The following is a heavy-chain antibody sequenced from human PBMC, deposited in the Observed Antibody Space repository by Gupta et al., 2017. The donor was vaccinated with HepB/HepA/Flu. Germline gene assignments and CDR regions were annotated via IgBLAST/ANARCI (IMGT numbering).Heavy chain of an antibody. CDR2: IYSGGST. J-gene: IGHJ3*02. V-gene: IGHV3-66*01. CDR3: ARRGGSYPFDPYAFDI. D-gene: IGHD1-26*01. CDR1: GFTVSSNY. Sequence: EVQLVESGGGLVQPGGSLRLSCAASGFTVSSNYMSWVRQAPGKGLEWVSVIYSGGSTYYADSVKGRFTISRDNSKNTLYLQMNSLRAEDTAVYYCARRGGSYPFDPYAFDIWGQGTMVTVSS.